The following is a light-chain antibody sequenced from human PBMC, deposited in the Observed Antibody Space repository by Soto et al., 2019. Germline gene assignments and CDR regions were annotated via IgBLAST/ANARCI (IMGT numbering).Light chain of an antibody. J-gene: IGKJ5*01. CDR2: GAS. CDR1: QSVSSN. Sequence: EIVMTQSPATLSVSPGERATLSCRASQSVSSNLAWYQQKPGQSPRLLFYGASTRAAGIPARFSGSGSGTEFTLTISSLQYEDFAVYYCQQYNNSITFGQGTRLEIK. V-gene: IGKV3-15*01. CDR3: QQYNNSIT.